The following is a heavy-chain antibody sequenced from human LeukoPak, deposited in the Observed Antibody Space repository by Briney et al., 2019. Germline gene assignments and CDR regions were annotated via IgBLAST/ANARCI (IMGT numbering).Heavy chain of an antibody. Sequence: SETLSLTCTVSGGSISSYYWSWIRQPPGKGLEWIGYIYYRGSTYYNPSLHSRVTISADTSKNQFSLELDSVTAADTAVYYCARGWSPASSVTEIWGQGILVTVSS. CDR3: ARGWSPASSVTEI. J-gene: IGHJ4*02. V-gene: IGHV4-59*12. CDR1: GGSISSYY. D-gene: IGHD1-14*01. CDR2: IYYRGST.